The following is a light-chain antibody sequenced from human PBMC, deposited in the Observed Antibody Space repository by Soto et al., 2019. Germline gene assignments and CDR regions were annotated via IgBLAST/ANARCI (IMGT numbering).Light chain of an antibody. CDR1: QSVSSNY. CDR2: GAS. CDR3: QQYGSSPWT. V-gene: IGKV3-20*01. J-gene: IGKJ1*01. Sequence: ERVMTQSPATLSVSPGERTTLSCRASQSVSSNYLAWYQQKPGQAPRLLIYGASSRATGIPDRFSGSGSGTDFTLTISRLEPEDFAVYCCQQYGSSPWTFGQGTKVDIK.